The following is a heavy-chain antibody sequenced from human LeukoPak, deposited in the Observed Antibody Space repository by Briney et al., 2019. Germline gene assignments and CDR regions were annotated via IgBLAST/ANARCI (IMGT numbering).Heavy chain of an antibody. CDR1: GGTFSSYA. Sequence: ASVKVSCKASGGTFSSYAISWVRQAPGQGLEWMGGIIPIFGTANYAQKFQGRVTITADESTSTAYMELSSLRSEDTAVYYCARDGDYSNYASWFDPWGQGTLVTVSS. CDR2: IIPIFGTA. D-gene: IGHD4-11*01. CDR3: ARDGDYSNYASWFDP. J-gene: IGHJ5*02. V-gene: IGHV1-69*13.